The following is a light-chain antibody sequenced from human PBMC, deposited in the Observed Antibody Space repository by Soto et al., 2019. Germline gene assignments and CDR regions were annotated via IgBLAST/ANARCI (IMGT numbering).Light chain of an antibody. CDR1: SSDVVGYNY. Sequence: QSVLTQPATVSGSPGQSITISCTGTSSDVVGYNYVSWYQQYPDKAPKLMIYDVTNRPSGVSNRFSGSKSGNTASLTISGLQAEDEADYYCSSYTYSRTYVFGSGTKV. CDR2: DVT. CDR3: SSYTYSRTYV. J-gene: IGLJ1*01. V-gene: IGLV2-14*01.